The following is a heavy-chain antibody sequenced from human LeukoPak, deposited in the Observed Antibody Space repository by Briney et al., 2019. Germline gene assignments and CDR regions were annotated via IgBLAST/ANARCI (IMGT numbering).Heavy chain of an antibody. Sequence: KSSETLSLTCTVSGGSVSGYFWSWIRQPPGKGLEWNGYISYIGSTNYNPSLKSRVTISVDTSKNQLSLKLTSVTAADTAVYYCARRREDWYFDLWGRGTLVTVSS. CDR3: ARRREDWYFDL. V-gene: IGHV4-59*08. CDR2: ISYIGST. CDR1: GGSVSGYF. J-gene: IGHJ2*01.